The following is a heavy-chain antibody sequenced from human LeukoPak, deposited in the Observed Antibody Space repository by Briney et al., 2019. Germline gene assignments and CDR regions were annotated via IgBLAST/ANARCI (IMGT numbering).Heavy chain of an antibody. Sequence: PGGSLRLSCAASGFTFSSYWMHWVRQAPGKGLVWVSRINSDGSSTSYAVSVKGRFTISRDNGKNTLYLQMNSLRAEDTAVYYRARDVDTAMADYWGQGTLVTVSS. J-gene: IGHJ4*02. CDR3: ARDVDTAMADY. CDR2: INSDGSST. V-gene: IGHV3-74*01. D-gene: IGHD5-18*01. CDR1: GFTFSSYW.